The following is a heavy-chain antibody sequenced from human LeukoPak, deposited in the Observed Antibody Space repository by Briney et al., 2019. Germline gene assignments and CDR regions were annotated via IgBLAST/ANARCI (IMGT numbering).Heavy chain of an antibody. CDR1: GFTVSSNY. J-gene: IGHJ4*02. D-gene: IGHD2-2*01. CDR3: AKGYCSSTSCYGRVDY. CDR2: IYSGGST. Sequence: PGGSLRLSCAASGFTVSSNYMSWVRQAPGKGLEWVSVIYSGGSTYYADSVKGRFTISRDNSKNTLYLQMNSLRAEDTAVYYCAKGYCSSTSCYGRVDYWGQGTLVTVSS. V-gene: IGHV3-53*01.